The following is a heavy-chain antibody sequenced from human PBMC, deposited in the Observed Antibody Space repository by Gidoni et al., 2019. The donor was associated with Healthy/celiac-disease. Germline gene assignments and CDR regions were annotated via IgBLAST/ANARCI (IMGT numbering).Heavy chain of an antibody. D-gene: IGHD6-19*01. CDR3: AKAPTAEYGMDV. CDR2: ISGSGGST. Sequence: EVQLLESGGGLVQPGGSLRLSCAASGFPFSSYAMSWVRQAPGKGLEWVSAISGSGGSTYYADSVKGRFTISRDNSKNTLYLQMNSLRAEDTAVYYCAKAPTAEYGMDVWGQGTTVTVSS. CDR1: GFPFSSYA. J-gene: IGHJ6*02. V-gene: IGHV3-23*01.